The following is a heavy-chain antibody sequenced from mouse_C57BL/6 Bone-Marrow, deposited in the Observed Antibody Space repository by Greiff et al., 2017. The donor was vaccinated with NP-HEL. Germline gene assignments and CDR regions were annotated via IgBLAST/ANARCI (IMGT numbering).Heavy chain of an antibody. V-gene: IGHV3-6*01. D-gene: IGHD2-2*01. CDR1: GYSITSGYY. CDR3: ARRGVYGYDAWFAY. J-gene: IGHJ3*01. CDR2: ISYDGSN. Sequence: VQLQQSGPGLVKPSQSLSLTCSVTGYSITSGYYWNWIRQFPGNKLEWMGYISYDGSNNYNPSLKNRISITRDTSKNQFFLKLNSVTTEDTATYCCARRGVYGYDAWFAYWGQGTLVTVSA.